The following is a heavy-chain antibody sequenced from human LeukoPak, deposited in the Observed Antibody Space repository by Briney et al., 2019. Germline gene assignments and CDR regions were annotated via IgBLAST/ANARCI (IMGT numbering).Heavy chain of an antibody. CDR2: ISGGGGNT. Sequence: GGSLRLSCAASGFTFNNFAMTWVRQAPGKGLEWVSTISGGGGNTYYADSVKGRFTISRDNSKNTLYLQMNSLRAEDTAVYYCARDYEAYCGGDCYEFDYWGQGTLVTVSS. V-gene: IGHV3-23*01. J-gene: IGHJ4*02. D-gene: IGHD2-21*02. CDR1: GFTFNNFA. CDR3: ARDYEAYCGGDCYEFDY.